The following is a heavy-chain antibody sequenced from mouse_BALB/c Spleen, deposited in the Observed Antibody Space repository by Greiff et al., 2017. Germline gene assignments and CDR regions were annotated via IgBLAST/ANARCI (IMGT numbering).Heavy chain of an antibody. J-gene: IGHJ2*01. V-gene: IGHV1S81*02. CDR3: ARTYGRGYYFDY. CDR2: INPSNGRT. CDR1: GYTFTSYW. Sequence: QVQLQQPGAELVKPGASVKLSCKASGYTFTSYWMHWVKQRPGQGLEWIGEINPSNGRTNYNEKFKSKATLTVDKSSSTAYMQLSSLTSEDSAVYYCARTYGRGYYFDYWGQGTTLTVSS. D-gene: IGHD1-1*01.